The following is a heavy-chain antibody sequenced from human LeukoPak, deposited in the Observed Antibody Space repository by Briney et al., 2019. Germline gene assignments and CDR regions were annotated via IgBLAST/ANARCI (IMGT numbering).Heavy chain of an antibody. J-gene: IGHJ6*02. Sequence: RXAPGKGLEWVASINHNGNVNYYVDSVKGRFTISRDNAKNSLYLQMSNLRAEDTAVYFCARGGGLDVWGQGATVTVSS. CDR3: ARGGGLDV. V-gene: IGHV3-7*03. D-gene: IGHD3-16*01. CDR2: INHNGNVN.